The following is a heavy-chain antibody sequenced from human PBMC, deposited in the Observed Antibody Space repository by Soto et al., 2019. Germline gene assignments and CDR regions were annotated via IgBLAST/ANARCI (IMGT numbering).Heavy chain of an antibody. D-gene: IGHD2-15*01. V-gene: IGHV3-15*01. CDR1: GFTFSNAL. Sequence: EVQLVESGGGLVKPGGSLRLSCAASGFTFSNALMNWVRQAPGKGLEWVGRIKNRADGGTADYARPGKGRFTISRDDSNDTVYLKMNSLKTEDTALYYCTAVNQYTNDIRSHYYWGQGALFSVSS. CDR2: IKNRADGGTA. J-gene: IGHJ4*02. CDR3: TAVNQYTNDIRSHYY.